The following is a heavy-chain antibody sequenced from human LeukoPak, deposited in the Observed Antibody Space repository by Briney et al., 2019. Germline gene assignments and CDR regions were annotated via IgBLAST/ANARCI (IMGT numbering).Heavy chain of an antibody. D-gene: IGHD3-10*01. Sequence: PGGSLRDSCAASGFTFSSYWMSWVRQAPGKGLEWVANIKQDGSEKYYVDSLKGRFTISRDNAKNSLYLQMNSLRAEDTAVYYCARDSNRGYFDYWLRGTLVTVSS. J-gene: IGHJ4*02. CDR1: GFTFSSYW. V-gene: IGHV3-7*01. CDR3: ARDSNRGYFDY. CDR2: IKQDGSEK.